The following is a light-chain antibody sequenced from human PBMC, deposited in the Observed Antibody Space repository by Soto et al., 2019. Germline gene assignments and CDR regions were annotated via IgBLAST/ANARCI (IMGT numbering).Light chain of an antibody. CDR3: QQYGSSPLT. Sequence: IVLTQSPGTLSLSPGERATLSCRASQSVSSSYLAWYQQKPGQAPRLLIYGASSRATGIPDRVSGSGSGTDFTLTIIRLEPEDFAVYYCQQYGSSPLTFGGGTKVEIK. J-gene: IGKJ4*01. CDR1: QSVSSSY. CDR2: GAS. V-gene: IGKV3-20*01.